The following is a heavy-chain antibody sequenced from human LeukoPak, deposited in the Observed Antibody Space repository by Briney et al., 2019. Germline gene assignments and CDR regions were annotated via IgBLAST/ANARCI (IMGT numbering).Heavy chain of an antibody. V-gene: IGHV4-39*07. CDR1: GGSISSSSYY. Sequence: PSETLSLTCTVSGGSISSSSYYWGWIRQPPGKGLEWIGSIYYSGSTYYNPSLKSRVTISVDTSKNQFSLKLSSVTAADTAVYYCARGGGSTDYYDSSGYFWGQGTLVTVSS. J-gene: IGHJ4*02. CDR3: ARGGGSTDYYDSSGYF. D-gene: IGHD3-22*01. CDR2: IYYSGST.